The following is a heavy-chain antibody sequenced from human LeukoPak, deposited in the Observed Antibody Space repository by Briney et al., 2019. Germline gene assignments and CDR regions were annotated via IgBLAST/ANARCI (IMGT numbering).Heavy chain of an antibody. V-gene: IGHV4-59*08. CDR1: GGSISSYY. CDR2: IYYSGST. Sequence: SETLSLTCTASGGSISSYYWSWIRQPPGKGLEWIGYIYYSGSTNYNPSLKSRVTISVDTSKNQFSLKLSSVTAADTAVYYCARHVTTVTRYFDYWGQGTLVTVSS. CDR3: ARHVTTVTRYFDY. J-gene: IGHJ4*02. D-gene: IGHD4-17*01.